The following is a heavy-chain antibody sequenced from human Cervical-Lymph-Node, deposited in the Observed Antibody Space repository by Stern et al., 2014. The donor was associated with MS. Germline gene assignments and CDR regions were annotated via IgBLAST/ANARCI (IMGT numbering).Heavy chain of an antibody. CDR3: ARSRPGSSWLTDY. V-gene: IGHV3-33*01. CDR2: MWFDGSNE. Sequence: VQLVESGGGVVQPGRSLRLSCAASGFTFSSCAMHWVSQAPGKGLEWVAVMWFDGSNEYYGDSVKGRFTISRDNSKNTLYLQMNSLRAEDTAVYYCARSRPGSSWLTDYWGQGTLVTVSS. CDR1: GFTFSSCA. D-gene: IGHD6-13*01. J-gene: IGHJ4*02.